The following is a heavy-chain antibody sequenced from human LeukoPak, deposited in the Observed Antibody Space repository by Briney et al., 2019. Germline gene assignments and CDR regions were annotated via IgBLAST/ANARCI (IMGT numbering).Heavy chain of an antibody. Sequence: GGSLRLSCAASGFVFSSVAMNWVRQAPGKGLEWLSAVTGGGGSTYYADSVKGRFTISRDNSRNTLYLQLHSLSSVDAAEYFCAKDRRTYGSGSPIDFWGQGTLVTVSS. J-gene: IGHJ4*02. D-gene: IGHD3-10*01. CDR1: GFVFSSVA. V-gene: IGHV3-23*01. CDR2: VTGGGGST. CDR3: AKDRRTYGSGSPIDF.